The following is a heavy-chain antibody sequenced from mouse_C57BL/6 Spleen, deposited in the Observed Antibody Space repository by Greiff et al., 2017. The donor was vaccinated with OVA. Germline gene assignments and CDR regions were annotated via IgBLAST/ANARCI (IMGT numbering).Heavy chain of an antibody. Sequence: DVHLVESGGGLVKPGGSLKLSCAASGFTFSDYGMHWVRQAPEQGLEWVAYISSGSSTIYYADTVKGRFTISRDNAKNTLFLQRTSLRSEDTAMYYCARQLRGYAMDYWGQGTSVTVSS. V-gene: IGHV5-17*01. J-gene: IGHJ4*01. CDR3: ARQLRGYAMDY. D-gene: IGHD1-1*01. CDR2: ISSGSSTI. CDR1: GFTFSDYG.